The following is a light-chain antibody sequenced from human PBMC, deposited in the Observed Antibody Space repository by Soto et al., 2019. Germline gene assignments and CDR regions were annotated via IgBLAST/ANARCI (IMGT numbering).Light chain of an antibody. V-gene: IGKV1-9*01. J-gene: IGKJ5*01. CDR2: AAS. CDR3: QQLNSYPIT. CDR1: QGISSY. Sequence: IQLTQSPSSLSASVGDRFTITFRASQGISSYLAWYQQKPGKAPKLLIYAASTLQGGVPSRFSGSGSGTDFTLTINSLQPEDLATYYCQQLNSYPITCGQGTRLEIK.